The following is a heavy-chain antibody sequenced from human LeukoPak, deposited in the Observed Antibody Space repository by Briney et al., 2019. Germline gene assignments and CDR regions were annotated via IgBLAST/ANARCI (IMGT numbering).Heavy chain of an antibody. Sequence: GGSLRLSCAASGFTFSSYGMSWVRQAPGKGLEWVAIIKQDGSEKYYVGSVKGRFTISRDNAKNSVYLQMNSLRAEDTAVYYCARIGYSSSSFDFWGRGTLVTVSS. V-gene: IGHV3-7*01. J-gene: IGHJ2*01. CDR1: GFTFSSYG. D-gene: IGHD6-6*01. CDR3: ARIGYSSSSFDF. CDR2: IKQDGSEK.